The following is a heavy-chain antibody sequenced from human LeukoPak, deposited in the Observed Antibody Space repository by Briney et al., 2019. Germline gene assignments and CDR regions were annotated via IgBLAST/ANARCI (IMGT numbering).Heavy chain of an antibody. CDR2: FYFSGVK. CDR3: ARHVTVATIGWLGS. V-gene: IGHV4-39*01. Sequence: SETLSLTCTVSGDSIRHSSYYWDWIRQPPGKGLEWIGSFYFSGVKYYNPSLKSRVTISVDTSKNQLTLDLSSVTAADTAIYYCARHVTVATIGWLGSWGQGTLVTVSS. J-gene: IGHJ1*01. CDR1: GDSIRHSSYY. D-gene: IGHD5-12*01.